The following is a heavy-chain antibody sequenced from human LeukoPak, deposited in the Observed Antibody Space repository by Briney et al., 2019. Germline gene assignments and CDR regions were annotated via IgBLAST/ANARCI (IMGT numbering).Heavy chain of an antibody. J-gene: IGHJ5*02. CDR2: INHSGST. CDR1: GGSFSGYY. CDR3: ARDRAAVAGISVNWFDP. V-gene: IGHV4-34*01. Sequence: PSETLSLTCAVYGGSFSGYYWSWIRQPPGKGLEWIGEINHSGSTNYNPSLKSRVTISVDTSKNQFSLKLSSVTAADTAVYYCARDRAAVAGISVNWFDPWGQGTLVTVSS. D-gene: IGHD6-19*01.